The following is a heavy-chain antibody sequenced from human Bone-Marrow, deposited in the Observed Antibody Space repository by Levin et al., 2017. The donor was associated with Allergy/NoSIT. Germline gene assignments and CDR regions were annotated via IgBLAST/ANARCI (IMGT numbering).Heavy chain of an antibody. CDR1: GFVFDEYG. V-gene: IGHV3-20*04. J-gene: IGHJ6*03. D-gene: IGHD3-10*01. CDR2: INWNGDST. Sequence: GGSLRLSCAASGFVFDEYGMSWVRQAPGKGLEWVSGINWNGDSTGYAESVKGRFTISRDNAKNSLYLQMHSLRAEDTALYYCARGGSGSYYDYHYYYMDVWGKGTTVTVSS. CDR3: ARGGSGSYYDYHYYYMDV.